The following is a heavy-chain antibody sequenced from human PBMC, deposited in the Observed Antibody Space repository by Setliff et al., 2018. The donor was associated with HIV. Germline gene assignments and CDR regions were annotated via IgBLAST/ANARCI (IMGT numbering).Heavy chain of an antibody. CDR1: GYSFIGYY. Sequence: ASVKVSCKASGYSFIGYYIHWVRQAPGQGLEWMGWIDPNTGGTNYSQTFQGRVTLTRDTSISTAYMELTGLTSDDTAVYYCARVAVSGTPWGQGTLVTVSS. J-gene: IGHJ4*02. D-gene: IGHD6-19*01. CDR2: IDPNTGGT. V-gene: IGHV1-2*02. CDR3: ARVAVSGTP.